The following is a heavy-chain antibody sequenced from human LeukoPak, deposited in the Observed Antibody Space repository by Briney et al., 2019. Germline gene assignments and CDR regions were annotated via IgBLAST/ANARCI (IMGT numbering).Heavy chain of an antibody. CDR3: ARDLVDGVGAPGAY. CDR1: GYTFTNYG. V-gene: IGHV1-18*01. Sequence: GASVKVSCKASGYTFTNYGITWMRQAPGQGLEWMGWINTYNGNTNSAQKLQGRVTITTDTSTSTAYMELRSLRSDDTAVFYCARDLVDGVGAPGAYWGQGALVTVSS. J-gene: IGHJ4*02. D-gene: IGHD1-26*01. CDR2: INTYNGNT.